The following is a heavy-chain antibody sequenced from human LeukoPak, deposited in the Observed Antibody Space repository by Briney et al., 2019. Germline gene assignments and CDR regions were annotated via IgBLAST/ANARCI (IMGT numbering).Heavy chain of an antibody. Sequence: GGSLRLSCVISGFTFSGYAVHWVRQAPGKGLEWVSGIGVSDASTYYADSVKGRFIVSRDTSKNTLYLQMNSLRAEDTAMYYCAKRSGSGSQEYFDYWGQGTVVTVSS. CDR3: AKRSGSGSQEYFDY. CDR1: GFTFSGYA. J-gene: IGHJ4*02. D-gene: IGHD3-10*01. CDR2: IGVSDAST. V-gene: IGHV3-23*01.